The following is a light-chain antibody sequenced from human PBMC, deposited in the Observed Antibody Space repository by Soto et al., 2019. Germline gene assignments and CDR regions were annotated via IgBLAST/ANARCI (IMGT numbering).Light chain of an antibody. J-gene: IGKJ4*01. V-gene: IGKV3-15*01. CDR2: GAS. CDR3: QQYKNWALT. Sequence: EIVMTQSPATLSVSPGERATLSCRAGQSVSSNLAWYQQKPGQAPRLLLYGASTRATGIPARFTARGSGTEFSLTISSLQSEDFAVYYCQQYKNWALTFGGGTKVEIK. CDR1: QSVSSN.